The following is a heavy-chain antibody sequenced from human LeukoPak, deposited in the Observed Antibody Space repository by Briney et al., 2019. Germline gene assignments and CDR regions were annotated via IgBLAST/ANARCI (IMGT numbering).Heavy chain of an antibody. V-gene: IGHV1-69*04. D-gene: IGHD3-10*01. CDR3: ARGSYGSGSATDAFDI. CDR1: GGTYSSYS. CDR2: VPPVLGLS. J-gene: IGHJ3*02. Sequence: SVKVSCKASGGTYSSYSINWVRQAPGQGLEWMGRVPPVLGLSKTAQNFQGRVTITADKSTTTAYMELSSLRSEDTAVYYCARGSYGSGSATDAFDIWGQGTKVTVS.